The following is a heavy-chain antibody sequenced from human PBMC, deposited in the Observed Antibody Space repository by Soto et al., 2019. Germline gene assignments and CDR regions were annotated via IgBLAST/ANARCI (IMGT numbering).Heavy chain of an antibody. J-gene: IGHJ6*03. Sequence: ASVKVSCKASGYTFTSYDINWVRQATGQGLEWMGWMNPNSGNTGYAQKFQGRVTMTRNTSISTAYMELSSLRSEDTAVYYCARGSILTAYYTVLYYYYYMDVWGKGTTVTVSS. V-gene: IGHV1-8*01. CDR3: ARGSILTAYYTVLYYYYYMDV. CDR1: GYTFTSYD. CDR2: MNPNSGNT. D-gene: IGHD3-9*01.